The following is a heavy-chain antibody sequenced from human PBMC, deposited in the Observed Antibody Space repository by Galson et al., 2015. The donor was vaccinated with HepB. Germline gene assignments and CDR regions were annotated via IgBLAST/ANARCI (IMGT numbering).Heavy chain of an antibody. D-gene: IGHD2-2*01. CDR2: INAGNGNT. CDR3: ATSQLKYYYYGMDV. CDR1: GYTFTSYA. J-gene: IGHJ6*02. V-gene: IGHV1-3*01. Sequence: SVKVSCKASGYTFTSYAMHWVRQAPGQRLEWMGWINAGNGNTKYSQKFQGRVTITRDTSASTAYMELSSLRSEDTAVYYCATSQLKYYYYGMDVWGQGTTVTVSS.